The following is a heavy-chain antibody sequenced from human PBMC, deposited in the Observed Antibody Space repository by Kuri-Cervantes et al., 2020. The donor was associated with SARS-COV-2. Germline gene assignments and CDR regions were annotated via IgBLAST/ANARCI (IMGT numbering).Heavy chain of an antibody. V-gene: IGHV3-21*06. Sequence: GESLKISCAASGFTFSSYWMSWVRQAPGKGLEWVSSISSRGDSPGFADSVKGRFTISRDDAKNLVYLQMERLRVEDTAVYYCARDVYDSWRHEYHGMDVWGQGNTVNVAS. CDR1: GFTFSSYW. J-gene: IGHJ6*02. CDR3: ARDVYDSWRHEYHGMDV. CDR2: ISSRGDSP. D-gene: IGHD3-3*01.